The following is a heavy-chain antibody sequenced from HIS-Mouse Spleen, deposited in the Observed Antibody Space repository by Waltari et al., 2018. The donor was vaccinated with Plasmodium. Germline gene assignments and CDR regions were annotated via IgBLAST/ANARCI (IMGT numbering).Heavy chain of an antibody. J-gene: IGHJ4*02. CDR1: GGSISSYY. V-gene: IGHV4-59*08. D-gene: IGHD6-13*01. CDR2: IYYSGST. Sequence: QVQLQESGPGLVKPSETLSLTCTVSGGSISSYYWSWIRQPPGKGLEWIGYIYYSGSTNYNPALKRRVTRSGDTSKNQFSLKLSSLTAADTAVYYCARHRYSSSWYSYWGQGTLVTVSS. CDR3: ARHRYSSSWYSY.